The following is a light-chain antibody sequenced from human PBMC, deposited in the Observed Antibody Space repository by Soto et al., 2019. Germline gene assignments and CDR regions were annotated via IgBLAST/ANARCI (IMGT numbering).Light chain of an antibody. V-gene: IGLV2-8*01. CDR1: TSEFGDYND. CDR3: SSYAGSNSLL. CDR2: EVD. J-gene: IGLJ2*01. Sequence: QSALTQPPSASGAPGQSVTISCTGTTSEFGDYNDVSWYQQHPGKAPKLMIYEVDNRPSGVSNRFSGSKSGNTASLTVSGLQAEDEADYYCSSYAGSNSLLFGGGTKVTVL.